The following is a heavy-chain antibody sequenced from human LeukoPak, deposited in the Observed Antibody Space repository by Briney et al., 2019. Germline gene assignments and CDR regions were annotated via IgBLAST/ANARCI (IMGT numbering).Heavy chain of an antibody. Sequence: GGSLRLSCAASGFTFDKAWMTWVRQAPGKGLEWVAVISYDGSNKYYADSVKGRFTISRDNSKNTLYLQMNSLRAEDTAVYYCAKEGSIFGVVIRPYYFDYWGQGTLVTVSS. D-gene: IGHD3-3*01. CDR1: GFTFDKAW. V-gene: IGHV3-30*18. CDR3: AKEGSIFGVVIRPYYFDY. CDR2: ISYDGSNK. J-gene: IGHJ4*02.